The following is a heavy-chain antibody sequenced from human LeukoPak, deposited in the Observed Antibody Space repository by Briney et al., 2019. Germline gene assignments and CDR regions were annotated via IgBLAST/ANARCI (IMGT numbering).Heavy chain of an antibody. D-gene: IGHD2-15*01. V-gene: IGHV4-39*01. CDR1: GGSISGTDLY. J-gene: IGHJ6*02. Sequence: SETLSLTCTFSGGSISGTDLYWGWIRQPPGKGLEWIGNIHSSGNSFCNPSLKSRVTISVDTSKNQFSLKLSSVTAADTAVYYCEKDSHLDVWGQGTTVTVSS. CDR2: IHSSGNS. CDR3: EKDSHLDV.